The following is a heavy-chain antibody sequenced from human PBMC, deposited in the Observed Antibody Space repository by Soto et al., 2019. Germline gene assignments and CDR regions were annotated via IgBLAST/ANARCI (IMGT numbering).Heavy chain of an antibody. V-gene: IGHV1-69*06. Sequence: SVKVSCKASGDSFTSYPISWVRQAPGQGLEWMGGIIPMFGTPNYAQKFQGRLTITADKSTSTAYMELSGLRSDDTAVYYCARIGVSSGHESPDFDSWGQGTLVTVSS. CDR2: IIPMFGTP. CDR3: ARIGVSSGHESPDFDS. J-gene: IGHJ4*02. CDR1: GDSFTSYP. D-gene: IGHD3-16*01.